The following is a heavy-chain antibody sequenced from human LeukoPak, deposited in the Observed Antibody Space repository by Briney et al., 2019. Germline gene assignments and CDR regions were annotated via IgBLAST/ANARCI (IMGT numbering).Heavy chain of an antibody. Sequence: SETLSLTCTVSAGSVSNGNYYWSWLRQPPGKALEWIGYIYYTGTTYYIPSLEGRVTISVDTSKNQFSVKLNSVTAADTAVYYCARIGYYYDSSGYLTQNAFDIWGQGTMVTVSS. V-gene: IGHV4-61*01. CDR2: IYYTGTT. CDR3: ARIGYYYDSSGYLTQNAFDI. CDR1: AGSVSNGNYY. J-gene: IGHJ3*02. D-gene: IGHD3-22*01.